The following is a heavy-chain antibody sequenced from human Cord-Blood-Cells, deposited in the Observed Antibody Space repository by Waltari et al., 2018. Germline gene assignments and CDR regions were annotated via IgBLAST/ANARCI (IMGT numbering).Heavy chain of an antibody. V-gene: IGHV3-9*01. D-gene: IGHD6-13*01. CDR1: GFTFDDYA. Sequence: EVQLVESGGGLVQPGRSLRLSCAASGFTFDDYAMHWVRQAPGKGLEWVSGISWNSGSIGYADSVKGRFTISRDNAKNSLYLQMNSLRAEDTALYYCAKDMGSSWPPWYYYYGMDVWGQGTTVTVSS. J-gene: IGHJ6*02. CDR2: ISWNSGSI. CDR3: AKDMGSSWPPWYYYYGMDV.